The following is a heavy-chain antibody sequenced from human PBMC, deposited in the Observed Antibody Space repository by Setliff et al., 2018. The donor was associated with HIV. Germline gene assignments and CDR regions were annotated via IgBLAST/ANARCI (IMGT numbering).Heavy chain of an antibody. D-gene: IGHD3-9*01. CDR1: GGSFSGYY. CDR3: ARAQLRYLANDFYFDF. V-gene: IGHV4-34*01. CDR2: INHSGTT. J-gene: IGHJ4*02. Sequence: SETLSLTCAVYGGSFSGYYWSWIRQPPGKGLEWIGEINHSGTTIYSPSLKSRVTMSVDASKSQFSLKVSSVTAADAAVYYCARAQLRYLANDFYFDFWGQGTPVTVSS.